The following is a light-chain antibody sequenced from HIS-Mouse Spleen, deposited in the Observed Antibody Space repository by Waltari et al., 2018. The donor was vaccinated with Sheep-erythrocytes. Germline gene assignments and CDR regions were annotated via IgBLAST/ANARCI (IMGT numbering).Light chain of an antibody. J-gene: IGKJ3*01. Sequence: DVQVSESPFCLSTSVGDHVFLTSRASQSISSYLNWYKQKPGKAPKLLIYAASSLQSWVPSRFSGSGSGTDFTLTISSLQPEDFATYYCQQSYSTPPFTFGRGTKVDIK. CDR3: QQSYSTPPFT. CDR2: AAS. CDR1: QSISSY. V-gene: IGKV1-39*01.